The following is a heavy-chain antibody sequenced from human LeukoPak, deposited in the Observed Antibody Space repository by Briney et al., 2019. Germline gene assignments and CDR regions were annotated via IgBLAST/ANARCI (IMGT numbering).Heavy chain of an antibody. CDR3: ARQSTLTRSGSGSYYVDS. Sequence: SETLSLTCTVSGGSITSYYWSWIRQPPGKGLEWIGYIYPSGSTNYNPSLKSRVSISVDTSKNQFSLKLSSVAAADTATYYCARQSTLTRSGSGSYYVDSWGQGTLVTVSS. D-gene: IGHD3-10*01. CDR2: IYPSGST. CDR1: GGSITSYY. V-gene: IGHV4-59*08. J-gene: IGHJ4*02.